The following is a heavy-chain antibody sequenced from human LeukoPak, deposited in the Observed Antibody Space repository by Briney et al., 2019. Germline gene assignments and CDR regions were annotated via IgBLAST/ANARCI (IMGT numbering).Heavy chain of an antibody. CDR1: GFTFSSFA. V-gene: IGHV3-33*08. D-gene: IGHD3-22*01. CDR2: IWYDGSNK. J-gene: IGHJ4*02. Sequence: GGSLRLSCAASGFTFSSFAINWVRQAPGKGLEWVAVIWYDGSNKYYADSVKGRFTISRDNSKNTLYLQMNSLRAEDTAVYYCARGGYYDSSGYYEGAGFDYWGQGTLVTVSS. CDR3: ARGGYYDSSGYYEGAGFDY.